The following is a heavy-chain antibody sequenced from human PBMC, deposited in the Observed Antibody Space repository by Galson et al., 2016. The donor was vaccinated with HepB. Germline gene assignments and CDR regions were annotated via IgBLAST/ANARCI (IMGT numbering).Heavy chain of an antibody. CDR1: GFTFSDHY. V-gene: IGHV3-23*01. J-gene: IGHJ4*02. Sequence: SLRLSCAASGFTFSDHYMDWVRQAPGKGLEWVSAINGGGGFTYYADSVKGRFTTSRDNSKNTVYLQMNSLRAEDTAVYYCAKYRDHSSGYYPLDYWGQGTLVTVSS. D-gene: IGHD3-22*01. CDR2: INGGGGFT. CDR3: AKYRDHSSGYYPLDY.